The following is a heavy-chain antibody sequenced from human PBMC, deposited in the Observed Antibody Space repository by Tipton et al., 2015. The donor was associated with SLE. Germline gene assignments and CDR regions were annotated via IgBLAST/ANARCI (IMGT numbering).Heavy chain of an antibody. CDR2: IYTSGST. D-gene: IGHD3-3*01. V-gene: IGHV4-61*02. CDR1: GGSISSGSYY. J-gene: IGHJ4*02. CDR3: ARGGYDFWSGPGNY. Sequence: GLVKPSQTLSLTCTVSGGSISSGSYYWSWIRQPAGKGLEWIGRIYTSGSTNYNPSLKSRVTISVDTSTNQFSLELSSMTAADTAVYYCARGGYDFWSGPGNYWGQGTLVTVSS.